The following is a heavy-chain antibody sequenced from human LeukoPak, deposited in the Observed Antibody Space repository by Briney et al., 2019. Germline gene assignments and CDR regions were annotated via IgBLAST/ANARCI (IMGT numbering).Heavy chain of an antibody. CDR1: GGSISSSSYY. D-gene: IGHD6-19*01. J-gene: IGHJ4*02. V-gene: IGHV4-39*07. CDR2: IYYSGST. CDR3: ASANPHKIAVAGLDFDY. Sequence: SETLSLTCTVSGGSISSSSYYWGWIRQPPGKGLEWIGSIYYSGSTNYNPSLKSRVTISVDKSKNQFSLKLSSVTAADTAVYYCASANPHKIAVAGLDFDYWGQGTLVTVSS.